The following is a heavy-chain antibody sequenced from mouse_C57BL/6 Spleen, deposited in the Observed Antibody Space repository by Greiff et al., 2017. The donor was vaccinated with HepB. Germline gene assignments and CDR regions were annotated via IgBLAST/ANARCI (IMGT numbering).Heavy chain of an antibody. CDR2: IHPNSGST. CDR3: ATTVVSYYAMDY. V-gene: IGHV1-64*01. D-gene: IGHD1-1*01. CDR1: GYTFTSYW. Sequence: QVQLQQPGAELVKPGASVKLSCKASGYTFTSYWMHWVKQRPGQGLEWIGMIHPNSGSTNYNEKFKSKATLTVDKSSSTAYMQLSSLTSEDSAVYYWATTVVSYYAMDYWGQGTSVTVSS. J-gene: IGHJ4*01.